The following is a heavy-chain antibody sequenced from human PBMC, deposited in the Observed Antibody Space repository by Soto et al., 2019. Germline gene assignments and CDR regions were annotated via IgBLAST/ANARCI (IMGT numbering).Heavy chain of an antibody. D-gene: IGHD3-9*01. J-gene: IGHJ4*02. CDR2: IYYRGNA. Sequence: QLQLQESGPGLVKPSETLSLTCSVSDDSINSDKYYWGWIRQPPGKGLEWIGSIYYRGNAYYNPSLQTRNTITLDKSRSHFSLKLNSVTAADSAVYFCARLEGLATISYYFDFWGPGALVTVSS. CDR1: DDSINSDKYY. CDR3: ARLEGLATISYYFDF. V-gene: IGHV4-39*01.